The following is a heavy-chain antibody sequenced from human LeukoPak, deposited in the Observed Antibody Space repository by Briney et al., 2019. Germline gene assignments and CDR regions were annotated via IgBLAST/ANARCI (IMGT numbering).Heavy chain of an antibody. Sequence: KSSETLSLTCAVSGGSISSGGYSWSWIRQPPGKGLEWIGYIYHSGSTYYNPSLKSRVTISVDRSKNQFSLKLSSVTAADTAVYYCARGGDGYIVFDYWGQGTLVTVSS. CDR1: GGSISSGGYS. D-gene: IGHD5-24*01. V-gene: IGHV4-30-2*01. J-gene: IGHJ4*02. CDR2: IYHSGST. CDR3: ARGGDGYIVFDY.